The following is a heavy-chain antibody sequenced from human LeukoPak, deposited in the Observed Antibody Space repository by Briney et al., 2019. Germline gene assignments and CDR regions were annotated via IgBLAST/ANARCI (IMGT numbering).Heavy chain of an antibody. CDR3: ARDSTRYSGYDWDLDY. V-gene: IGHV3-21*01. J-gene: IGHJ4*02. CDR2: ISSSSSYI. CDR1: GFTFSSYS. Sequence: GGSLRLSCAASGFTFSSYSMNWVRQAPGKGLEWVSSISSSSSYIYYADSVKGRFTISRDNAKNSLYLQMNSLRAEDTAVYYCARDSTRYSGYDWDLDYWGQGTLVTVSS. D-gene: IGHD5-12*01.